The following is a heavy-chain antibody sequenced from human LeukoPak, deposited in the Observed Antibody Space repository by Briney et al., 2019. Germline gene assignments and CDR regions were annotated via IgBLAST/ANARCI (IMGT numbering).Heavy chain of an antibody. CDR3: ARDMQRWLQSGTGFDP. CDR2: IIPIFGTA. D-gene: IGHD5-24*01. J-gene: IGHJ5*02. Sequence: SVKVSCKASGGTFSSYAISWVRQAPGQGLVWMGGIIPIFGTANYAQKFQGRVTITADESTSTAYMELSSLRSEDTAVYYCARDMQRWLQSGTGFDPWGQGTLVTVSS. V-gene: IGHV1-69*01. CDR1: GGTFSSYA.